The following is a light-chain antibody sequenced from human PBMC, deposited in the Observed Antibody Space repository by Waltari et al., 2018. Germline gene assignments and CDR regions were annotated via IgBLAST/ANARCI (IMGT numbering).Light chain of an antibody. J-gene: IGLJ3*02. Sequence: QSALTQPRSVSGSPGQSVTMSCTGTSSDVGGYNYVSWYQQQPGKAPQPVIYDVSKRPSGVADRFSGAKSGNTASLTIAGLQAEEEAHYYCCSYAGSYTYWVFGGGTKLTVL. CDR1: SSDVGGYNY. CDR2: DVS. V-gene: IGLV2-11*01. CDR3: CSYAGSYTYWV.